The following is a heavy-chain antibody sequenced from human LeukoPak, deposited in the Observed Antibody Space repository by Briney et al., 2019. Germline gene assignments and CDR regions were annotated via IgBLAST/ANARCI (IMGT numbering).Heavy chain of an antibody. V-gene: IGHV3-7*01. CDR2: IKQDGSEK. CDR3: AKVAASGISPTDY. J-gene: IGHJ4*02. D-gene: IGHD6-13*01. CDR1: GFTFSSYW. Sequence: PGGSLRLSCAASGFTFSSYWMSWVRQAPGKGLERVANIKQDGSEKYYVDSVKGRFTVSRDNAKNSLYLQMNSLRVEDTAMYYCAKVAASGISPTDYWGQGTLVTVSS.